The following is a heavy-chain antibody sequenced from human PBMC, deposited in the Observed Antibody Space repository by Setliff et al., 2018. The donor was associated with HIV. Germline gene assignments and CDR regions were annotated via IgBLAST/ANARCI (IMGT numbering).Heavy chain of an antibody. V-gene: IGHV4-30-2*01. J-gene: IGHJ5*02. D-gene: IGHD2-8*01. CDR1: GGSITSGIYS. Sequence: SETLSLTCTVSGGSITSGIYSWSWIRQPPGKGLEWIGYVYQSGSTYYKPSLKSRVPMSVDRSKNQFSLKIDSVTAADTAVYFCAGDNGANGGPGWLGPWGQGILVTVSS. CDR2: VYQSGST. CDR3: AGDNGANGGPGWLGP.